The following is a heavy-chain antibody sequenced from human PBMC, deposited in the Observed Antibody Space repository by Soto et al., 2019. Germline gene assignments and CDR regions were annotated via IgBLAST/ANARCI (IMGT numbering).Heavy chain of an antibody. V-gene: IGHV3-30-3*01. D-gene: IGHD3-10*01. CDR1: GFTFSSYA. J-gene: IGHJ4*02. Sequence: QVQLVESGGGVVQPGRSLRLSCAASGFTFSSYAMHWVRQAPGKGLEWVAVISYDGSNKYYADSMKGRFTISRDNSKNTLYLQMNSLRAEDTAVYYCARALGGEFMVRGVIVYWGQGTLVTVSS. CDR2: ISYDGSNK. CDR3: ARALGGEFMVRGVIVY.